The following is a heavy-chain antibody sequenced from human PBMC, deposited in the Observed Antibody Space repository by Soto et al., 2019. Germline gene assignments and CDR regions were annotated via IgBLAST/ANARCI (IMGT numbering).Heavy chain of an antibody. J-gene: IGHJ4*02. Sequence: EVQLVESGGALVQPGGSLRLSCAASGYTFSSYWMHWVRQAPGKGLVWVSRINSDGSSTSYADSVKGRFTISRDNAKNTLYLQMNSLRAEDTAVYYCARGGGYSYGSNDYWGQGTLVAVSS. CDR1: GYTFSSYW. D-gene: IGHD5-18*01. V-gene: IGHV3-74*01. CDR3: ARGGGYSYGSNDY. CDR2: INSDGSST.